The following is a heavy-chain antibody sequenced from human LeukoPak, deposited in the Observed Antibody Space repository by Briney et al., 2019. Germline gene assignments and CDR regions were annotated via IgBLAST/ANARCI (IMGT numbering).Heavy chain of an antibody. Sequence: GRSLRLSCAASGFTFSSYGMHWVRQAPGKGLEWVAVISYDGSNKYYADSVKGRFTISRDNTKNTLYLQMNSLRAEDTAVYYCAKEGRITMVRGVISYGMDVWGQGTTVTVSS. CDR2: ISYDGSNK. CDR1: GFTFSSYG. V-gene: IGHV3-30*18. CDR3: AKEGRITMVRGVISYGMDV. D-gene: IGHD3-10*01. J-gene: IGHJ6*02.